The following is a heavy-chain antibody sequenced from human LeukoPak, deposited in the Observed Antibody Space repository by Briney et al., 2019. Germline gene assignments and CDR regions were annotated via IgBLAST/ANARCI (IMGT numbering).Heavy chain of an antibody. V-gene: IGHV3-23*01. D-gene: IGHD4-17*01. Sequence: GGSLRLSCAASGFTFSSYAMSWVRQAPGKGLEWVSAISGSGGSTYYADSVKGRFTISRDNSKNTLYLRMNSLRAEDTAVYYCAKARISVTTSKFVDVWGQGTTVTVSS. CDR1: GFTFSSYA. CDR2: ISGSGGST. J-gene: IGHJ6*02. CDR3: AKARISVTTSKFVDV.